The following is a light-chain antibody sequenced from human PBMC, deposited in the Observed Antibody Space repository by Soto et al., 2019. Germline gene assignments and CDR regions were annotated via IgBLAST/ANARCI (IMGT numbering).Light chain of an antibody. CDR2: AAS. CDR3: QQSYSNPT. J-gene: IGKJ4*01. V-gene: IGKV1-39*01. CDR1: QNISTY. Sequence: DIQMTQSPPSLSASVGDRVTITCRASQNISTYLNWYQQKPGKAPKLLIYAASSLQSAVLSRFSGSGSGAEFTLTISSLQPEDFASYHCQQSYSNPTFGGGTRWIS.